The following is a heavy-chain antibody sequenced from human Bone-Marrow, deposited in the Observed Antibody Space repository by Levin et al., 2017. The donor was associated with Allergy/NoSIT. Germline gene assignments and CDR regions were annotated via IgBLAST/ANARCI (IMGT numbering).Heavy chain of an antibody. CDR1: GASISSGDYY. J-gene: IGHJ4*02. CDR2: IYYSGTT. D-gene: IGHD6-13*01. CDR3: ARRVAAAASFDF. V-gene: IGHV4-30-4*01. Sequence: KSSETLFLTCTVSGASISSGDYYWSWIRQPPGKGLEWTGYIYYSGTTFYAPSLKSRIDISGDTSKNQFSLKLRSVSVADTGVYYCARRVAAAASFDFWGQGILVTVSS.